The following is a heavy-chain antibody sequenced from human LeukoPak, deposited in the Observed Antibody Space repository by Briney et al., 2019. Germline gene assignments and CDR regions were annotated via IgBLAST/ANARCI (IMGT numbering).Heavy chain of an antibody. J-gene: IGHJ3*02. CDR1: GFTFSSYA. CDR2: ISGSGGST. Sequence: GGSLRLSCAASGFTFSSYAMSWVRQAPGKGLEWVSAISGSGGSTYYADSVKGRFTISRDNAKNSLYLQMNSLRAEDTALYYCAKSKSPIAKSPVEGVLGAFDIWGQGTMVTVSS. V-gene: IGHV3-23*01. D-gene: IGHD6-19*01. CDR3: AKSKSPIAKSPVEGVLGAFDI.